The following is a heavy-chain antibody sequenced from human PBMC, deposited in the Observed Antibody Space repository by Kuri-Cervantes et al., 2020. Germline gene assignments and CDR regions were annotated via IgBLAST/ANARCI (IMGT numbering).Heavy chain of an antibody. J-gene: IGHJ4*02. D-gene: IGHD6-19*01. Sequence: SVKVSCKASGGTFSSYAISWVRQAPGQGLEWMGGIIPIFSTPNYAQKFQGRLTITADESTSTAYMELSSLRSEDTAVYYCAKDGQWPIDYWGQGTLVTVSS. V-gene: IGHV1-69*13. CDR3: AKDGQWPIDY. CDR1: GGTFSSYA. CDR2: IIPIFSTP.